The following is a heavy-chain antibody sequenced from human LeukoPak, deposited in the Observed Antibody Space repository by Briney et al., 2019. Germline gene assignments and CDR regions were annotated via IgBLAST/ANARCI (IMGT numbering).Heavy chain of an antibody. CDR3: TTDGVISMIVREDAFDI. D-gene: IGHD3-22*01. J-gene: IGHJ3*02. Sequence: GGSLRLSCAASGFTFSNAWMSWVRQAPGKGLEWVGRIKSKTDGGTTDYAAPVKGRFTISRDDSKNTLYLQMNSLKTEDTAVYYCTTDGVISMIVREDAFDIWGQGTMVTVSS. V-gene: IGHV3-15*01. CDR2: IKSKTDGGTT. CDR1: GFTFSNAW.